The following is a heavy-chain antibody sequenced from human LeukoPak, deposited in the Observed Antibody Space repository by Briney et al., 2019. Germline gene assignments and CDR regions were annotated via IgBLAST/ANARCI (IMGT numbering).Heavy chain of an antibody. CDR1: GYTCTSYD. J-gene: IGHJ6*02. V-gene: IGHV1-8*01. Sequence: ASVKVSCKASGYTCTSYDINWVRQATGQGLEWMVWMNPNSGNTGCAQKFQGRVTMTRNTSISTAYMELSSLRSEDTAVYYCARGPIVRGVIPNHWYYYGMDVWGQGTTVTVAS. CDR2: MNPNSGNT. D-gene: IGHD3-10*01. CDR3: ARGPIVRGVIPNHWYYYGMDV.